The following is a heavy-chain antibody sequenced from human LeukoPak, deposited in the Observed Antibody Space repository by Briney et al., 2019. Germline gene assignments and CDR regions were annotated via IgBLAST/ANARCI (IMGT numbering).Heavy chain of an antibody. CDR1: GGSISSYY. CDR2: IYYSGNS. Sequence: SETLSLTCTVSGGSISSYYWSWIRQPPGKGLEWIGYIYYSGNSNSNPSLKSRVTISVDTSKNQFFLKLNSVTAADTAVYYCARVYGSGYDFRGAFDIWGQGTMVTVSS. J-gene: IGHJ3*02. V-gene: IGHV4-59*01. CDR3: ARVYGSGYDFRGAFDI. D-gene: IGHD5-12*01.